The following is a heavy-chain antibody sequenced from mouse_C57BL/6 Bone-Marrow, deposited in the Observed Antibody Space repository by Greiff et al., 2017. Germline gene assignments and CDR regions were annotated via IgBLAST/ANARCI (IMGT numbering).Heavy chain of an antibody. J-gene: IGHJ4*01. CDR1: GYTFTSYW. V-gene: IGHV1-69*01. CDR2: IDPSDSYT. CDR3: ARETTVAPYYAMDY. Sequence: VQLQQPGAELVMPGASVKLSCQASGYTFTSYWMHWVKQRTGQGLEWIGEIDPSDSYTNYNQKFKGKSTLTVDKSSSTAYMQLSSLTSEDSAVYYCARETTVAPYYAMDYWGQGTSVTVSS. D-gene: IGHD1-1*01.